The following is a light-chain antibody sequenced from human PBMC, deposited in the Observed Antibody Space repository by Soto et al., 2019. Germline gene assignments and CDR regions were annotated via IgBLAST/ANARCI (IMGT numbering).Light chain of an antibody. CDR2: AAS. V-gene: IGKV3-15*01. CDR1: QSVSSN. Sequence: IVMTQSPATLSVSPGERATLSCRASQSVSSNLAWYQQKPGQAPRLLIYAASTRATGIPARFTGSGSGTEFTLTISSLQSEDFAVYFCKQYNNWPTFGQGTKV. CDR3: KQYNNWPT. J-gene: IGKJ1*01.